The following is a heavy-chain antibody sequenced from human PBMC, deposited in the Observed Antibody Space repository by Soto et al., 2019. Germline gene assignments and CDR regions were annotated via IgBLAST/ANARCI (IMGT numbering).Heavy chain of an antibody. CDR1: GGSISSYY. V-gene: IGHV4-59*01. Sequence: SETLSLTCTVSGGSISSYYWSWIRQPPGKGLECIGYIYYSGSTNYNPSLKSRVTISVDTSKNQFYLKLSSVTAADTAVYYCARAVAARPEYFDYWGQGTLVNVSS. D-gene: IGHD6-6*01. J-gene: IGHJ4*02. CDR2: IYYSGST. CDR3: ARAVAARPEYFDY.